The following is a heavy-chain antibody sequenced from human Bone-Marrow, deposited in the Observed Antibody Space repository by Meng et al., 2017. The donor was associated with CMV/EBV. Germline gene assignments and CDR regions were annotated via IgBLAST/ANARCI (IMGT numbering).Heavy chain of an antibody. CDR2: SYYSGGT. J-gene: IGHJ4*02. CDR1: YY. V-gene: IGHV4-31*02. CDR3: ARSVGCSSTYCYTYTSSWYPDY. Sequence: YYLTLNRQDPGKGPEWIGYSYYSGGTNYNPSLQSRVTISVDTSKNQFSLKLSSVTAADTAMYYCARSVGCSSTYCYTYTSSWYPDYWGQGTLVTVSS. D-gene: IGHD6-13*01.